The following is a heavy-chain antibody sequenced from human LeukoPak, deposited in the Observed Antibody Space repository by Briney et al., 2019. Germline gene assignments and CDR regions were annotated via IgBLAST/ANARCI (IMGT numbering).Heavy chain of an antibody. CDR2: IYTSGST. D-gene: IGHD6-19*01. CDR3: ARDWAVAGTSQGENPGCYYYMDV. Sequence: SQTLSLTCTVSGGSISSGSYYWTWIRQPAGKGLEWIGRIYTSGSTNYNPSLKSRVTISVDTSKTQFSLNLSSVTAADTAVYYCARDWAVAGTSQGENPGCYYYMDVWGKGTTVTISS. J-gene: IGHJ6*03. CDR1: GGSISSGSYY. V-gene: IGHV4-61*02.